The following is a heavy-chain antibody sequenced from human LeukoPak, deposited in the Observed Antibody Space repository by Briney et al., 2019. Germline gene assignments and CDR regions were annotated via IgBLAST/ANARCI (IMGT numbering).Heavy chain of an antibody. CDR1: GYTFTSYY. J-gene: IGHJ4*02. CDR3: ARDRGGGSGTYHYHFDY. CDR2: INPSDGST. Sequence: ASVKVSCKASGYTFTSYYVHWVRQAPGQGLEWMGIINPSDGSTHYAQKFRGRVTVTRDTSTSTVYMELSSLTSEDTAVYYCARDRGGGSGTYHYHFDYWGQGTLITVSS. D-gene: IGHD3-10*01. V-gene: IGHV1-46*01.